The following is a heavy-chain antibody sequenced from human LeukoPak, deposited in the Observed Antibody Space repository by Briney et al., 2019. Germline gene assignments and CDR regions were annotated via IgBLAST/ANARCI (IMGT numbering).Heavy chain of an antibody. CDR3: AREGYCSSTSCQFDY. V-gene: IGHV3-11*06. D-gene: IGHD2-2*01. CDR1: GFTFSDYY. Sequence: PGGSLRLSCAASGFTFSDYYMSWIRQAPGKGLEWVSYISGSSSYTNYADSVKGRFTISRDNAKNSLYLQMNSLRAEDTAVYYCAREGYCSSTSCQFDYWGQGTLVTVSS. J-gene: IGHJ4*02. CDR2: ISGSSSYT.